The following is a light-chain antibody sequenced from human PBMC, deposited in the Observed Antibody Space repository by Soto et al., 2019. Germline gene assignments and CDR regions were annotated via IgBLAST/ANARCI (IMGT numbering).Light chain of an antibody. CDR2: DAS. CDR3: QQRSNCPLT. V-gene: IGKV3-11*01. CDR1: QSVSSY. J-gene: IGKJ4*01. Sequence: EIVLTQSPATLSLSPGERATLSCRASQSVSSYLAWYQQKPGQAPSLLIYDASNRAAGIPARFSGSGSGTDFTLTISSLEPEDFAVYYCQQRSNCPLTFGGGTKVEI.